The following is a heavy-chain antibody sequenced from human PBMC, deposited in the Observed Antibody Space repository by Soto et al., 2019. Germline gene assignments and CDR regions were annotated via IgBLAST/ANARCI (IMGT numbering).Heavy chain of an antibody. Sequence: EVQMLESGGGLVQPGGSLRLSCAASGITFRTYAMSWVRQAPGKGLEWVSGISDSGSSTYYADSVKGRFTISRDDSKSTLYLQMNSLRAEDTDTYYRAKASILRYLEWRSYHFDAWGQGTLVTVYS. V-gene: IGHV3-23*01. CDR1: GITFRTYA. D-gene: IGHD3-3*01. CDR3: AKASILRYLEWRSYHFDA. J-gene: IGHJ4*02. CDR2: ISDSGSST.